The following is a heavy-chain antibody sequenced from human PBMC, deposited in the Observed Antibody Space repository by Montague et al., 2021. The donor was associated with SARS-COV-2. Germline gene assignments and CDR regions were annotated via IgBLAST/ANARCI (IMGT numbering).Heavy chain of an antibody. V-gene: IGHV2-70*11. CDR1: EFSLSTSGMC. J-gene: IGHJ4*02. CDR2: IDWDDDK. D-gene: IGHD3-10*01. Sequence: PALVKPTQTLTLTCTFSEFSLSTSGMCVSWIRQPPGKALEWLARIDWDDDKHYSTSLKTRLTISKDTSKNQVVLTMTNMDPVDTATYYCARSSVVRGVSLDYWGQGTLVTVSS. CDR3: ARSSVVRGVSLDY.